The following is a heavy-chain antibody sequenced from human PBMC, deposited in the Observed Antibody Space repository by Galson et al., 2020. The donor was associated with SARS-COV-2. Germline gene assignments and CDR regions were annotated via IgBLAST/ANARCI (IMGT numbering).Heavy chain of an antibody. Sequence: SETLSLTCTVSGGSIRSYYWHWIRPPQGKGLEWIGYIYYNGNTKYNPSLNSRVTMSVHTSENQISLKLSSVTAADKAVDYCARSQTGETPYFDYWGQGTLVTVSS. CDR2: IYYNGNT. CDR3: ARSQTGETPYFDY. CDR1: GGSIRSYY. V-gene: IGHV4-59*01. D-gene: IGHD7-27*01. J-gene: IGHJ4*02.